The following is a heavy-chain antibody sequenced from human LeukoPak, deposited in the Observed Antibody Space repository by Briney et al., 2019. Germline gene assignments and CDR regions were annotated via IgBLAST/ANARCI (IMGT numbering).Heavy chain of an antibody. CDR2: IYTSGST. CDR1: GGSISSYY. V-gene: IGHV4-4*07. Sequence: SETLSLTSTVSGGSISSYYWSWIRQPAGKGLEWIGRIYTSGSTNYNPSLKSRVTMSVDTSKNQFSLKLSSVTAADTAVYYCARHYDDSSGYYYDGFWFDPWGQGTLVTVSS. CDR3: ARHYDDSSGYYYDGFWFDP. D-gene: IGHD3-22*01. J-gene: IGHJ5*02.